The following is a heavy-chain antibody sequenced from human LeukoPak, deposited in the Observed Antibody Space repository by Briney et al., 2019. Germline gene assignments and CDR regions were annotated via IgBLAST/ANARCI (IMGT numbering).Heavy chain of an antibody. D-gene: IGHD6-19*01. CDR2: IIPIFGTA. Sequence: SVKVSCKASGGTFSSYAISWVRQAPGQGLEWMGGIIPIFGTANYAQKFQGRVTITTDESASTAYMELSSLRSEDTAVYYCARERAVAGPDDAFDIWGQGTMVTVSS. CDR3: ARERAVAGPDDAFDI. J-gene: IGHJ3*02. CDR1: GGTFSSYA. V-gene: IGHV1-69*05.